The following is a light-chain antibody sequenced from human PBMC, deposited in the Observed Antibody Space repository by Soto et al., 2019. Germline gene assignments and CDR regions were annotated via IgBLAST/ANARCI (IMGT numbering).Light chain of an antibody. J-gene: IGLJ2*01. V-gene: IGLV1-47*01. CDR3: AAYTGNWNGPV. CDR2: RSD. CDR1: SSTFANNY. Sequence: QSALTQPPSVSGNPGQRVSISCSGDSSTFANNYVHWYQQVPGAAPKLLIYRSDQRPSGVPERFSGSKSGTSASLTISGLRPEDEAQYYCAAYTGNWNGPVFGGGTKVTVL.